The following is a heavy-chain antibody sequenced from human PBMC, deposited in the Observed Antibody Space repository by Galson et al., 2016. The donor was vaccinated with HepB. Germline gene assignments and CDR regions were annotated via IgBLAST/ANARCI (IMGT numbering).Heavy chain of an antibody. CDR1: GYTFTDYY. Sequence: SVKVSCKASGYTFTDYYIHWVRQAPGQGPEWMGWINPNSGGTNHAQMFQGRVVLPRDTAISTAYMELSSLTSDDTAVYYCARGPRVYGSGNYQYFFQYWGQGTLVTVSS. CDR3: ARGPRVYGSGNYQYFFQY. V-gene: IGHV1-2*02. CDR2: INPNSGGT. J-gene: IGHJ4*02. D-gene: IGHD3-10*01.